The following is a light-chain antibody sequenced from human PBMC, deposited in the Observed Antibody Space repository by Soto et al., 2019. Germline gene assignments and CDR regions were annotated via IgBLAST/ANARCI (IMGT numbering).Light chain of an antibody. Sequence: QSALTQPPSVSGAPGQRATISCTGSSSNIGAGYDVHWYQQLPGTAPKLLIYGNSNRPSGVPDRFSGSTSGTSASPAITGLQAEDEADYYCQSYDSSLSGWVFGGGTKLTVL. CDR3: QSYDSSLSGWV. CDR2: GNS. CDR1: SSNIGAGYD. V-gene: IGLV1-40*01. J-gene: IGLJ2*01.